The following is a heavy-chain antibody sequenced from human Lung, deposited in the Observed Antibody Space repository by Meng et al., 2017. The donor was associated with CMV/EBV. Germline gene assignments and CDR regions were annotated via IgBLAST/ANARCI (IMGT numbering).Heavy chain of an antibody. CDR2: INSDGSST. D-gene: IGHD3-22*01. CDR1: GFTFSSYW. V-gene: IGHV3-74*01. Sequence: GEXXKISCAASGFTFSSYWMHWVRQAPGKGLVWVSRINSDGSSTSYADSVKGRFTISRDNAKNTLYLQMNSLRAEDTAVYYCARAADLYDYYDSSGYYGYWXQGTXVTVSS. J-gene: IGHJ4*02. CDR3: ARAADLYDYYDSSGYYGY.